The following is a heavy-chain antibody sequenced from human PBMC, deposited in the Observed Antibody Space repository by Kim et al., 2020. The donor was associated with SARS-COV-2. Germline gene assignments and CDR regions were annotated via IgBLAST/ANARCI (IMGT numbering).Heavy chain of an antibody. J-gene: IGHJ4*02. V-gene: IGHV3-23*03. CDR1: GFSFSNYA. D-gene: IGHD6-6*01. CDR2: IYGAGGTT. CDR3: ANDFVLGGGITTASQPFFYY. Sequence: GGSLRLSCVVSGFSFSNYAMSWVRQAPGKGLQWVSIIYGAGGTTYYADSVRGRFTISRDDSKNTLYLQMNSLRAEDTAVYYCANDFVLGGGITTASQPFFYYWGQGPRVTVSS.